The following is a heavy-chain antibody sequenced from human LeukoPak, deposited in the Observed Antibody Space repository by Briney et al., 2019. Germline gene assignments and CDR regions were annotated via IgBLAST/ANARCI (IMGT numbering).Heavy chain of an antibody. CDR1: GFTFSSYS. D-gene: IGHD4-11*01. CDR2: ISSSSSTI. J-gene: IGHJ6*02. Sequence: GGSLRLSCAASGFTFSSYSMNWVRQAPGKGLEWVSSISSSSSTIYYADSVKGRFTISRDNAKNSLYLQMNSLRAEDTAVYYCARDRVRRTTNGMDVWGQGTTVTVSS. CDR3: ARDRVRRTTNGMDV. V-gene: IGHV3-48*01.